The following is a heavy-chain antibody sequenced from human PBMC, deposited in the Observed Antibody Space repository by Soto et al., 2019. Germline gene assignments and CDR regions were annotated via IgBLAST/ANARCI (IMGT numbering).Heavy chain of an antibody. CDR1: GGSFSTNH. D-gene: IGHD3-16*02. J-gene: IGHJ4*02. Sequence: QVQLHQWGAGLLRPSETLALTCAVNGGSFSTNHWNWIRQSPGKGLEWIGEISPDGATNFNPTLKSRLSMSVETSKRQFSLHLTSVTAADTAVYFCARGLAAQSFYFDFWGQGTLVTVSS. CDR3: ARGLAAQSFYFDF. CDR2: ISPDGAT. V-gene: IGHV4-34*01.